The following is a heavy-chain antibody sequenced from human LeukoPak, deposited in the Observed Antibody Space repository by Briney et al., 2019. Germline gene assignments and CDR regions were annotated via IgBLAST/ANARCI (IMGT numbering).Heavy chain of an antibody. Sequence: GGSLRLSCAASGLTFSSYWMHWVRQAPGKRLVWDSRINSDGSTTSYADSVKGRFTISRDNAKNTLYLQMNRLRAEDTAVYYCARYWRGLHLDYWGQGTLVTVSS. CDR1: GLTFSSYW. J-gene: IGHJ4*02. CDR3: ARYWRGLHLDY. D-gene: IGHD5-24*01. V-gene: IGHV3-74*01. CDR2: INSDGSTT.